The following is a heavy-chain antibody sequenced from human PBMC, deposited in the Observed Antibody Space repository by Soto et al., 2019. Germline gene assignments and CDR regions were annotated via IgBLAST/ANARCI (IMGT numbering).Heavy chain of an antibody. V-gene: IGHV4-39*01. Sequence: SETLSLTCTVSGGSISSSSYYWGWIRQPPGKGLEWIGSIYYSGSTYYNPSLKSRVTISVDTSKNQFSLKLSSVTAADTAVYYCARHFYDSSSSIFDYWGQGTLVTVSS. CDR1: GGSISSSSYY. J-gene: IGHJ4*02. CDR3: ARHFYDSSSSIFDY. CDR2: IYYSGST. D-gene: IGHD3-22*01.